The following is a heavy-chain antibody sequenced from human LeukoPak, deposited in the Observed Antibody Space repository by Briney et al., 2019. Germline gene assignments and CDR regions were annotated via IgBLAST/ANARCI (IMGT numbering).Heavy chain of an antibody. CDR2: ISGSGGSA. CDR3: AKEIDSSSWSTGDY. CDR1: GFTFSRYA. V-gene: IGHV3-23*01. J-gene: IGHJ4*02. Sequence: GGSLRLSCAASGFTFSRYAMSWVRQAPGKGLEWVSAISGSGGSAYYADSVKGRFTISRDNSKNTLYLQMNSLRAEDTAVYYCAKEIDSSSWSTGDYWGQGTLVTVSS. D-gene: IGHD6-13*01.